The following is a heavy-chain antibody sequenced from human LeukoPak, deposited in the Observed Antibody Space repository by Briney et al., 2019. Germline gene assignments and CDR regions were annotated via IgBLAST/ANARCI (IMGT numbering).Heavy chain of an antibody. CDR3: ARGPTYYYDSSGYFPSSIYLVYFDY. V-gene: IGHV4-34*01. D-gene: IGHD3-22*01. J-gene: IGHJ4*02. CDR1: GGSFSGYY. CDR2: INHSGST. Sequence: PSETLSLTCAVYGGSFSGYYWSWIRQPPGKGLEWIGEINHSGSTNYNPSLKSRVTISVDTSKNQFSLKLSSVTAADTAVYYCARGPTYYYDSSGYFPSSIYLVYFDYWGQGTLVTVSS.